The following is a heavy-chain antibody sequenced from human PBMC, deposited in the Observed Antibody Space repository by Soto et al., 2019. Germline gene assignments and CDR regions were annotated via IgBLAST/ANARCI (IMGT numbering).Heavy chain of an antibody. J-gene: IGHJ4*02. Sequence: GGSLRLSCVASGFSFSNYNMNWVRQAPGKGLEWVSYITDSSDTVHYADSVRGRFTISRDNAESSLYLQMNSLRDEDTAVYFCARDPTPTAYYFDYWGQGTLVTVSS. CDR3: ARDPTPTAYYFDY. CDR2: ITDSSDTV. V-gene: IGHV3-48*02. CDR1: GFSFSNYN. D-gene: IGHD4-17*01.